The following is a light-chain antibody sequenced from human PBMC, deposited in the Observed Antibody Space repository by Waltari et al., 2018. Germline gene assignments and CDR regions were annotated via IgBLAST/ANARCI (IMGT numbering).Light chain of an antibody. CDR1: QNILYSSNNKNY. J-gene: IGKJ1*01. V-gene: IGKV4-1*01. CDR3: QQHYSTPRT. CDR2: WAS. Sequence: DIVMTQSPDSLAVSLGERATINCKSSQNILYSSNNKNYLAWCQLKPGQAPKLLFYWASTRESGVPDRFSGSGSGTEFTLTINSLQAEDVAVYYCQQHYSTPRTFGQGTKVEIK.